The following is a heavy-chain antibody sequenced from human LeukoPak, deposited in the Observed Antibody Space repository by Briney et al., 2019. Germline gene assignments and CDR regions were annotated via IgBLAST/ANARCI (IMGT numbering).Heavy chain of an antibody. CDR1: GYTFTSYY. Sequence: ASVKVSCKASGYTFTSYYMHWVRQAPGQGLEWMGLINPTGDSTGYAQKLQGRVTMTTDTSTSTAYMELRSLRSDDTAVYYCAREEGNWGDAFDIWGQGTMVTVSS. D-gene: IGHD7-27*01. V-gene: IGHV1-46*01. CDR2: INPTGDST. J-gene: IGHJ3*02. CDR3: AREEGNWGDAFDI.